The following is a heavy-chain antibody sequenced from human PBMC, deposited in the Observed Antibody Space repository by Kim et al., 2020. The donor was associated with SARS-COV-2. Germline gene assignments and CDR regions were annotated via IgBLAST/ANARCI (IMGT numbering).Heavy chain of an antibody. CDR1: GGSISSSSYY. D-gene: IGHD4-17*01. J-gene: IGHJ3*02. V-gene: IGHV4-39*07. CDR3: ARADDYGGAFDI. Sequence: SETLSLTCTVSGGSISSSSYYWGWIRQPPGKGLEWIGSIYYSGSTYYNPSLKSRVTISVDTSKNQFSLKLSSVTAADTAVYYCARADDYGGAFDIWGQGTMVTVSS. CDR2: IYYSGST.